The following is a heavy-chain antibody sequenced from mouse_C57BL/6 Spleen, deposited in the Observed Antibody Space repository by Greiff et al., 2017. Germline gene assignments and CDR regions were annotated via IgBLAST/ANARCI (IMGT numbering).Heavy chain of an antibody. CDR1: GYTFTDYE. CDR3: TREGEYGNYVAWFAY. J-gene: IGHJ3*01. D-gene: IGHD2-1*01. CDR2: IDPETGGT. Sequence: QVQLKESGAELVRPGASVTLSCKASGYTFTDYEMHWVKQTPVHGLEWIGAIDPETGGTAYNQKFKGKDILTADKSSSTAYMELRSLTSEDSAVYYCTREGEYGNYVAWFAYWGQGTLVTVSA. V-gene: IGHV1-15*01.